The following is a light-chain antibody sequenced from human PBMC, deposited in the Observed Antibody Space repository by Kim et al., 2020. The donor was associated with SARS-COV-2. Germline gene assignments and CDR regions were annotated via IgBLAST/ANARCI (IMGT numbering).Light chain of an antibody. CDR1: QSVTNNY. Sequence: EIVLTQSPGTLSLSPGERATLSCRASQSVTNNYLAWYQHKPGQAPRLLIYGVSKRATGIPDRFSGSGSGTDFTLTISRLEPEEFVVYFCQYYGRSLYTFGQGTKLEIK. CDR3: QYYGRSLYT. CDR2: GVS. J-gene: IGKJ2*01. V-gene: IGKV3-20*01.